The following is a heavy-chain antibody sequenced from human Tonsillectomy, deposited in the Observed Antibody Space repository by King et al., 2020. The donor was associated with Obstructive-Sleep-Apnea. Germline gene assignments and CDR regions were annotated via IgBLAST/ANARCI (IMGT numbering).Heavy chain of an antibody. Sequence: DVQLVQSGAEMKKPGESLRISCKTSGYTFASHWISWVRQMPGKGLEWMGRIDPSDSYTTYSPSFQGHVTMSGDKSISTAYLQWSSLKASDTAIYYCASVATLGDTAHFGLDVWGQGTTVTVSS. J-gene: IGHJ6*02. CDR3: ASVATLGDTAHFGLDV. D-gene: IGHD5-18*01. CDR2: IDPSDSYT. CDR1: GYTFASHW. V-gene: IGHV5-10-1*01.